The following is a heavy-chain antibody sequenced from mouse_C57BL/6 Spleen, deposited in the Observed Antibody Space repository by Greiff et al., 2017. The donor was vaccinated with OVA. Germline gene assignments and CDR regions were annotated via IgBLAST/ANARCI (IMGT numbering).Heavy chain of an antibody. CDR1: GYTFTSYW. D-gene: IGHD3-2*02. V-gene: IGHV1-50*01. CDR3: ARRIDSSGYYFDY. J-gene: IGHJ2*01. CDR2: IDPSDSYT. Sequence: VQLQQPGAELVKPGASVKLSCKASGYTFTSYWMQWVKQRPGQGLEWIGEIDPSDSYTNYNQKFKGKATLTVDTSSSTAYMQLSSLTSEDSAVYYCARRIDSSGYYFDYWGQGTTLTVSS.